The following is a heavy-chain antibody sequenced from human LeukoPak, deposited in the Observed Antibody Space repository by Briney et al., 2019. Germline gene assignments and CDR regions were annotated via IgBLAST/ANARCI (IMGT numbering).Heavy chain of an antibody. CDR1: GGSFSGYY. D-gene: IGHD6-13*01. Sequence: SETLSLTCAVYGGSFSGYYWSWIRQPPGKGLEWIGEINHSGSTNYNPSLKSRVTISVDTSKNQFSLKLSSVTAADTAVYYCARIKKAAAFNWFDPWGQGTLVTVSS. CDR3: ARIKKAAAFNWFDP. J-gene: IGHJ5*02. CDR2: INHSGST. V-gene: IGHV4-34*01.